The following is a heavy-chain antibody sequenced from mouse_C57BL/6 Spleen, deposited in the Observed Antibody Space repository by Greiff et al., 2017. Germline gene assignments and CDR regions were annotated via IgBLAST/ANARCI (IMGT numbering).Heavy chain of an antibody. J-gene: IGHJ4*01. CDR2: ISSGSSTI. Sequence: EVMLVESGGGLVKPGGSLKLSCAASGFTFSDYGMHWVRQAPEKGLEWVAYISSGSSTIYYADTVKGRFTISRDNAKNTLFLQMTSLRSEDTAMYYCASNWPYYYAMDYWGQGTSVTVSS. D-gene: IGHD4-1*01. CDR1: GFTFSDYG. CDR3: ASNWPYYYAMDY. V-gene: IGHV5-17*01.